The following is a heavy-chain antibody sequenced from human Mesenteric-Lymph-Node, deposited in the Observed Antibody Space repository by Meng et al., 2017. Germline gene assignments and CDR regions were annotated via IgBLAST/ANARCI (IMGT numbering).Heavy chain of an antibody. V-gene: IGHV4-39*01. J-gene: IGHJ5*02. CDR3: ARASRTFDNWFDP. Sequence: QLHLQESGPGLVKPSDTPSLTCTVSGGSISTTSYYWGWIRQPPGKGLEWIANGYYNGNTYFNPSLQSRVIISVDTSKNQFSLKLISVTVADTAVYYCARASRTFDNWFDPWGQGTLVTVYS. CDR1: GGSISTTSYY. D-gene: IGHD1-14*01. CDR2: GYYNGNT.